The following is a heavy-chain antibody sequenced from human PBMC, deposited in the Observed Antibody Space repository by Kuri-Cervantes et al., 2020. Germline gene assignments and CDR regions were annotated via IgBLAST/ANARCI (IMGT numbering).Heavy chain of an antibody. CDR3: TTDRPPYYNFWSGYEGFDY. V-gene: IGHV3-23*01. D-gene: IGHD3-3*01. CDR1: GFTFSDYG. Sequence: GESLKISCAASGFTFSDYGMSWVRQAPGKGLEWVSVISGNGGTTYYADSVRGRFTVSRDNSKNTLYLQMNSLRAEDTAVYYCTTDRPPYYNFWSGYEGFDYWGQGTLVTVSS. J-gene: IGHJ4*02. CDR2: ISGNGGTT.